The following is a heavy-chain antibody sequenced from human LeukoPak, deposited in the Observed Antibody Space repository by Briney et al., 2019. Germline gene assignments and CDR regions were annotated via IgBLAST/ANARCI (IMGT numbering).Heavy chain of an antibody. Sequence: GESLRLSCAASGFTFSSYAMNWVRQAPGKGLEWVSAISGSGDSTYYADSVKGRFTISRDNSKNTLYLQMNSLRAEDTAVYYCAKSKVVAATMGRFDYWGQGTLVTVSS. CDR2: ISGSGDST. CDR1: GFTFSSYA. J-gene: IGHJ4*02. CDR3: AKSKVVAATMGRFDY. V-gene: IGHV3-23*01. D-gene: IGHD2-15*01.